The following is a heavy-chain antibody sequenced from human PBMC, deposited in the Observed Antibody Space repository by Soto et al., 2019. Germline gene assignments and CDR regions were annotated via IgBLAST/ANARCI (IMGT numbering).Heavy chain of an antibody. V-gene: IGHV6-1*01. CDR1: WDSVSSNSAA. Sequence: SQSLSLTCAISWDSVSSNSAASNSIRQSPSRGLEWLGRTYYRSKWYNDYAVSVKSRITINPDTSKNQFSLQLNSVTPEDTAVYYCARGTTTYYSGMEVWGQGTTVTGSS. D-gene: IGHD1-7*01. CDR2: TYYRSKWYN. J-gene: IGHJ6*02. CDR3: ARGTTTYYSGMEV.